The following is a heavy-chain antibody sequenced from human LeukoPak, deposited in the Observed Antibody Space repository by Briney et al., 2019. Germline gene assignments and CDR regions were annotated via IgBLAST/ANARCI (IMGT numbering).Heavy chain of an antibody. CDR2: NRDKTNSYTT. Sequence: GGSLRLSCAASGFTFSSYAMSWVRQAPGKGLEWLGRNRDKTNSYTTEYAASVKGRFTISRDDSKNSMYLQMNSLKTEDTAVYYCVRGDSSGWSGAFDIWGQGTMVTVSS. D-gene: IGHD6-19*01. CDR1: GFTFSSYA. V-gene: IGHV3-72*01. CDR3: VRGDSSGWSGAFDI. J-gene: IGHJ3*02.